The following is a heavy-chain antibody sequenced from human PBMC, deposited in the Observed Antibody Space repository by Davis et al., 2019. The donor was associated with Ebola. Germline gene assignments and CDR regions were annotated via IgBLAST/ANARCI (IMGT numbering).Heavy chain of an antibody. V-gene: IGHV1-8*02. CDR2: MNTNSGNT. CDR1: GYTFTSYG. Sequence: ASVKVSCQASGYTFTSYGITWVRQAPGQGLEWMGWMNTNSGNTGYAQKFQGRVTMTRNTSISTADMELSSLRSEDTAVYYCARDGAVVTAINYYYYYGMDVWGKGTTVTVSS. J-gene: IGHJ6*04. CDR3: ARDGAVVTAINYYYYYGMDV. D-gene: IGHD2-21*02.